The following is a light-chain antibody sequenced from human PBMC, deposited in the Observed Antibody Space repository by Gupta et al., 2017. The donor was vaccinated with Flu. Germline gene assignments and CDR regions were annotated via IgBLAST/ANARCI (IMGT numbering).Light chain of an antibody. CDR2: EDN. CDR3: CSYAGSLNWV. Sequence: QSALTQPASVSGSPGQSNTISCTGTSSDVGNYNYVSWHQHHPGSAPKLIIYEDNKRPSGVSNRFSGSKSGNTASLTISGLQAEDEGDYYCCSYAGSLNWVFGGGTKLTVL. V-gene: IGLV2-23*01. CDR1: SSDVGNYNY. J-gene: IGLJ3*02.